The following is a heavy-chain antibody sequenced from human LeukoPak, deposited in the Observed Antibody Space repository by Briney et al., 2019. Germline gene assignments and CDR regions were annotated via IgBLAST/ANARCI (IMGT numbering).Heavy chain of an antibody. Sequence: SQTLSLTCIVSGGSISSGSYYWSWIRQPAGKGLEWIGRIYTSGSTNYNPSLKSRVTISVDTSKNQFSLKLSSVTAADTAVYYCARDTIVLWAFDIWGQGTMVTVSS. CDR2: IYTSGST. D-gene: IGHD4/OR15-4a*01. CDR1: GGSISSGSYY. CDR3: ARDTIVLWAFDI. J-gene: IGHJ3*02. V-gene: IGHV4-61*02.